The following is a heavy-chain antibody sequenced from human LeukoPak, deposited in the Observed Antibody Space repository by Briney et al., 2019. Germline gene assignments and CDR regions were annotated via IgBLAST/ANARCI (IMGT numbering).Heavy chain of an antibody. V-gene: IGHV4-34*01. CDR2: INHSGST. J-gene: IGHJ6*03. CDR3: ASSIAARRNYYYYYMDV. Sequence: SETLSLTCAVYGGSFSGYYWSWIRQPPGKGLEWIGEINHSGSTNYNPSLKSRVTISVDTSKNQFSLKLSSVTAADTAVYYCASSIAARRNYYYYYMDVWGKGNTVTVSS. D-gene: IGHD6-6*01. CDR1: GGSFSGYY.